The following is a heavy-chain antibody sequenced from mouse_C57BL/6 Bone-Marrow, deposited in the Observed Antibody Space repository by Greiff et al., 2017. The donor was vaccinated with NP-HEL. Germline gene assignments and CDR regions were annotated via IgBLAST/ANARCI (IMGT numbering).Heavy chain of an antibody. CDR3: ARVTYDGYSYAY. CDR1: GFTFSSYA. J-gene: IGHJ3*01. V-gene: IGHV5-4*01. CDR2: ISDGGSYT. Sequence: EVQRVESGGGLVKPGGSLKLSCAASGFTFSSYAMSWVRQTPEKRLEWVATISDGGSYTYYPDNVKGRFTISRDNAKNNLYLQMSHLKSEDTAMYYCARVTYDGYSYAYWGQGTLVTVSA. D-gene: IGHD2-3*01.